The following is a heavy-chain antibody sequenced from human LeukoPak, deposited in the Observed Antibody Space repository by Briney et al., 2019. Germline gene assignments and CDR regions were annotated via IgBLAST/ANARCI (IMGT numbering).Heavy chain of an antibody. CDR3: ARASAFYGDYYYYYMDV. CDR2: IYYSGST. J-gene: IGHJ6*03. CDR1: GGSISSYY. Sequence: PSETLSLTCTVSGGSISSYYWSWIRQPPGKGLEWIGYIYYSGSTNYNPSLKSRVTISVDTSKNQFSLKLSSVTAADTAVYYCARASAFYGDYYYYYMDVWGKGTTVTISS. V-gene: IGHV4-59*01. D-gene: IGHD4-17*01.